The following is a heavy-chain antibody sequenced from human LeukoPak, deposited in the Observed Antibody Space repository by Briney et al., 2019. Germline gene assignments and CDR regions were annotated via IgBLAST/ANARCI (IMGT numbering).Heavy chain of an antibody. J-gene: IGHJ4*02. CDR2: IYTSGST. CDR1: GGSISSGGYY. Sequence: PSQTLSLTCTVSGGSISSGGYYWSWIRQHPGKGLEWIGHIYTSGSTNYNPSFKSRVTMSADTSQNQISLRLSSVTAADTAVYYCARGYKATAGNNVDYWGQGTLVTVSS. CDR3: ARGYKATAGNNVDY. D-gene: IGHD6-13*01. V-gene: IGHV4-61*09.